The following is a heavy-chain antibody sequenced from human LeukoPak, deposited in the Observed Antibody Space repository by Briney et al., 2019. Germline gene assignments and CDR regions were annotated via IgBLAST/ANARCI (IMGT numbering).Heavy chain of an antibody. CDR3: ARAAGNDAFDI. CDR2: ISSGSTI. Sequence: GGSLRLSCAASGFTFSDYYMSWIRQAPGKGLEWVSYISSGSTIYYADSVKGRFTISRDNAKNSLYLQMNSLRAEDTAVYYCARAAGNDAFDIWGQGTMVTVSS. V-gene: IGHV3-11*01. D-gene: IGHD6-13*01. CDR1: GFTFSDYY. J-gene: IGHJ3*02.